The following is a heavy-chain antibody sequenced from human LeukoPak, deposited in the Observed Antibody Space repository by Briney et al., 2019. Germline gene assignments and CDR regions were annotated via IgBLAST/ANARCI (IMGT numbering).Heavy chain of an antibody. Sequence: EASVKVSCKASGGTFSSYAISWVRQAPGQGLEWMGGIIPIFGTANYAQKFQGRVTIAADESTSTAYMELSSLRSEDTAVYYCAREVSPGYSSGWGQGTLVTVSS. V-gene: IGHV1-69*13. J-gene: IGHJ4*02. D-gene: IGHD6-19*01. CDR3: AREVSPGYSSG. CDR1: GGTFSSYA. CDR2: IIPIFGTA.